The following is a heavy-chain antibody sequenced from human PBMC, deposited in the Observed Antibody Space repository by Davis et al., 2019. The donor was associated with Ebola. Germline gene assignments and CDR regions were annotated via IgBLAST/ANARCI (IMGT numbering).Heavy chain of an antibody. Sequence: GGSLRLSCAASGFTVNSYWMTWVRQAPGKGLEWVSAISGSGGTTYYAGSVKGRFTVSRDNSKKTMYLQMNSLRAEDTALYYCARDPTPYIAAAGPPTPPLYYYYGMDVWGKGTTVTVSS. D-gene: IGHD6-13*01. CDR3: ARDPTPYIAAAGPPTPPLYYYYGMDV. CDR2: ISGSGGTT. J-gene: IGHJ6*04. CDR1: GFTVNSYW. V-gene: IGHV3-23*01.